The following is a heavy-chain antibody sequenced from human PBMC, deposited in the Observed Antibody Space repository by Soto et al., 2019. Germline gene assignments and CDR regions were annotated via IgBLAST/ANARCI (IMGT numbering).Heavy chain of an antibody. Sequence: KSSETLSLTCAVSGYSISSGYYWGWIRPPPGKGLEWIASIHYLGITYQNPSLKRRVNISVDTSKNQFSLKFSSVTAADTAVYYCARVLGGSFYYSECWGNGTLVNVSA. CDR3: ARVLGGSFYYSEC. V-gene: IGHV4-38-2*01. J-gene: IGHJ4*01. CDR2: IHYLGIT. CDR1: GYSISSGYY. D-gene: IGHD1-26*01.